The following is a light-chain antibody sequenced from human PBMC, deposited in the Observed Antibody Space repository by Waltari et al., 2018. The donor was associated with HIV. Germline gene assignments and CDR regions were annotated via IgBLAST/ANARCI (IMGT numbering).Light chain of an antibody. J-gene: IGLJ3*02. CDR2: DVS. CDR1: RSDVGGYNY. Sequence: QSALTQPRSVSGSPGQSVTISCTETRSDVGGYNYVSWYQQHPGKAPKVMIYDVSKRPSGVPDRFSGSKSGNTASRTSSGLQAEDEADYYCCSYAGSYFWVFGGGTKLTVL. CDR3: CSYAGSYFWV. V-gene: IGLV2-11*01.